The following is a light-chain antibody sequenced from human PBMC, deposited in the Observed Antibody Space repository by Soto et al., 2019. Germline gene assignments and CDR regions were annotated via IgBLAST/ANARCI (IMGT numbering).Light chain of an antibody. CDR2: WAS. CDR3: HQYYTTPYT. Sequence: DIVLTQSPDSLAVSLGERATIYCKSSQSILYNSKDKNYLAWYQQRPGQPPKLLISWASTREYGVPDRFSGSGSGTDFTLTISSLQAEDVAVYYCHQYYTTPYTFVQGTKLEIK. J-gene: IGKJ2*01. CDR1: QSILYNSKDKNY. V-gene: IGKV4-1*01.